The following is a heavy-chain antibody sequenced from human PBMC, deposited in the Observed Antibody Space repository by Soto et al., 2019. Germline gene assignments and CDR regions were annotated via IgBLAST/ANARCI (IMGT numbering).Heavy chain of an antibody. J-gene: IGHJ4*02. D-gene: IGHD4-4*01. V-gene: IGHV1-69*01. CDR3: AHPMAMTTVTHFDY. CDR2: IIPIFGTA. CDR1: GGTFSSYA. Sequence: QVQLVQSGAEVKKPGSSVKVSCKASGGTFSSYAISWVRQAPGQGLEWMGGIIPIFGTANYAQKFQGRVTITADESTSTAYMELSSLRSEDTAVYYCAHPMAMTTVTHFDYCGQGTLVTVPS.